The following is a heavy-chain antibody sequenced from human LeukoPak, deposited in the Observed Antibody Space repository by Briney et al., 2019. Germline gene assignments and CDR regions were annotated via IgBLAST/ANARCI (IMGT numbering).Heavy chain of an antibody. CDR1: GFTFSFYG. J-gene: IGHJ5*02. CDR2: VSYEGSTV. CDR3: TKEGLGSGTFSAWFDL. Sequence: PGGSLRLSCAASGFTFSFYGMHWVRQAPGKGLEWVAVVSYEGSTVYYADSVKGRFTISRDNSKNTLYLQMNSLRVEDTAVYYCTKEGLGSGTFSAWFDLWGQGTLVTVSS. D-gene: IGHD3-10*01. V-gene: IGHV3-30*18.